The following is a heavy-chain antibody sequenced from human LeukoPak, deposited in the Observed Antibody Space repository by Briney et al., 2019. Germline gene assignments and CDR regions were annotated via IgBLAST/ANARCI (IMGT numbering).Heavy chain of an antibody. Sequence: SETLSLTCTVSGGSISSGGYYWSWIRQHPGKGLEWIGYIYYSGGTYYNPSLESRVIISVDISNNQFSLKLSSVTAADTAVYYCARDNYYDSSNYYRPFDYWGQGILVTVSS. CDR3: ARDNYYDSSNYYRPFDY. CDR1: GGSISSGGYY. J-gene: IGHJ4*02. D-gene: IGHD3-22*01. CDR2: IYYSGGT. V-gene: IGHV4-31*03.